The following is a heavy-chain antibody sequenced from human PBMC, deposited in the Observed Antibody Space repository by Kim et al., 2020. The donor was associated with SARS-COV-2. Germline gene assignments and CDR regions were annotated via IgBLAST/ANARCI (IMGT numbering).Heavy chain of an antibody. CDR1: GGSISSYY. CDR3: ARDIPLAAAGRYYYGMYV. Sequence: SETLSLTCTVSGGSISSYYWSWIRQPPGKGLEWIGYIYYSGSTNYNPSLKRRVTISVDTSKNQSSLKLSSVTAADPAVYYCARDIPLAAAGRYYYGMYV. J-gene: IGHJ6*01. CDR2: IYYSGST. D-gene: IGHD6-13*01. V-gene: IGHV4-59*01.